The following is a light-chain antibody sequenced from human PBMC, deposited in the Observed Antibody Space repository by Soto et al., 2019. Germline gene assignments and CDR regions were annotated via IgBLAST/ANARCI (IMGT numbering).Light chain of an antibody. J-gene: IGKJ4*01. CDR1: QSISSLY. V-gene: IGKV3-20*01. Sequence: EIVLTQSPGTLSLSPGERATLSCGTSQSISSLYLAWYQQNPGQAPSLLMYSASSRATGIPDRFSGSGSGTDFTLTISSLEPEDFAVYYCQQYASSPLTFGGGTKVEIK. CDR2: SAS. CDR3: QQYASSPLT.